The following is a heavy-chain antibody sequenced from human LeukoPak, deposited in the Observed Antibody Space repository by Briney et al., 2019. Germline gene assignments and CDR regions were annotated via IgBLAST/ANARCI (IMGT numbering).Heavy chain of an antibody. Sequence: PSETLSLTCAVYGGSFSGYYWSWLRQPPGKGLEWIGEINHSGSTNYNPSLKSRVTISVDTSKNQFSLKLSSVTAADTAVYYCARDRVAAAGNAFDIWGQGTMVTVSS. V-gene: IGHV4-34*01. J-gene: IGHJ3*02. D-gene: IGHD6-13*01. CDR2: INHSGST. CDR1: GGSFSGYY. CDR3: ARDRVAAAGNAFDI.